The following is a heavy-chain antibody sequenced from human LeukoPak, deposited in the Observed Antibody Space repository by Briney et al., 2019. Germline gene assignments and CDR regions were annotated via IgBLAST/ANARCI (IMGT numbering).Heavy chain of an antibody. D-gene: IGHD3-22*01. V-gene: IGHV3-23*01. CDR1: GFTFSDYG. Sequence: PGGSLRLSCAAAGFTFSDYGMNWVRQAPGKGLEWVSGISGSGISTYYADSVKGRFTISRDNSKNTLYLQMNSLRAEDTAVYYCAKNKYYDSSGDIFDYWGQGTLVTVSS. J-gene: IGHJ4*02. CDR3: AKNKYYDSSGDIFDY. CDR2: ISGSGIST.